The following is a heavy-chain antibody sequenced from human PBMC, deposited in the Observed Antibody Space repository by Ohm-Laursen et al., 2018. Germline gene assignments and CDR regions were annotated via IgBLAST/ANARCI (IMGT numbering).Heavy chain of an antibody. CDR1: GFTFSSYG. CDR2: ISYDGSNK. CDR3: AKGNAYYDSSGYYYY. Sequence: SLRLSCAASGFTFSSYGMHWVRQAPGKGLEWVAVISYDGSNKYYADSVKGRFTISRDNSKNTLYLQMNSLRAEDTAVYYCAKGNAYYDSSGYYYYWGQGTLVTVSS. V-gene: IGHV3-30*18. D-gene: IGHD3-22*01. J-gene: IGHJ4*02.